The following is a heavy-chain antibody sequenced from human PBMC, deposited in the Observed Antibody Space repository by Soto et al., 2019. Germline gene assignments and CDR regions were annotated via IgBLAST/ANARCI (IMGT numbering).Heavy chain of an antibody. V-gene: IGHV1-2*04. CDR2: INPKSGGT. J-gene: IGHJ6*02. D-gene: IGHD2-8*01. CDR3: ARGHSTDCSNGVCSFFYNHEMDV. CDR1: GYSFTDYH. Sequence: XSVKVSCKGSGYSFTDYHIHWVRQAPGQGLEWLGRINPKSGGTSTAQKFQGWVTMTRDRSISTVYMELTRLRSDDTAVYFCARGHSTDCSNGVCSFFYNHEMDVWGQGTTVTVSS.